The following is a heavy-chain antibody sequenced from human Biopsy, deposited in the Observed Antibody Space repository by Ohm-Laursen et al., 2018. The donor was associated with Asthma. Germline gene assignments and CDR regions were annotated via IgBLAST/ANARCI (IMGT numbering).Heavy chain of an antibody. J-gene: IGHJ6*02. CDR2: IYYSGTT. Sequence: GTLSLTCSLSSGSGGYMRSGNYYWGWIRQPPGKGLEWIGSIYYSGTTYYNPSLESRVTVSADTSKNQFSLKLTSVTAADTAVYYCARGPNYHGSGRAPIGMDVWGQGTTVTVSS. CDR3: ARGPNYHGSGRAPIGMDV. D-gene: IGHD3-10*01. CDR1: SGSGGYMRSGNYY. V-gene: IGHV4-39*07.